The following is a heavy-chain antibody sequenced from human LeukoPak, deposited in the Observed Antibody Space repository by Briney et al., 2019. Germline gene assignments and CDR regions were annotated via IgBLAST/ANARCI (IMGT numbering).Heavy chain of an antibody. CDR2: IRYDGSNK. CDR1: GFTFSSYG. D-gene: IGHD6-25*01. J-gene: IGHJ4*02. CDR3: AKDLTEYASAALGY. Sequence: GGSLRLSCAASGFTFSSYGMHWVRQAPGKGLERVTFIRYDGSNKYYVDSVKGRFTISRDNSKNTLYLQMNSLRAEDTAVYYCAKDLTEYASAALGYWGQGTLVTVSS. V-gene: IGHV3-30*02.